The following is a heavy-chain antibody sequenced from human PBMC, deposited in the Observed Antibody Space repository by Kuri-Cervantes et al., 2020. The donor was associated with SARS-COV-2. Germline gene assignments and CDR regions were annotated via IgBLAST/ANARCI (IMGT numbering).Heavy chain of an antibody. CDR3: ARDQGVNYGDAYMGV. CDR2: ISYDGSNK. D-gene: IGHD4-17*01. Sequence: GESLKISCAASGFTFSSYAMHWVRQAPGKGLEWVAVISYDGSNKYYADSVKGRFTISRDNSKNTLYLQMNSLRAEDTAVYYCARDQGVNYGDAYMGVWGKGTTVTVSS. CDR1: GFTFSSYA. V-gene: IGHV3-30-3*01. J-gene: IGHJ6*03.